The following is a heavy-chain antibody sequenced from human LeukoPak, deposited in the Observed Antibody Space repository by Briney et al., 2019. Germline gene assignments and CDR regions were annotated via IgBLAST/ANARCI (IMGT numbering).Heavy chain of an antibody. J-gene: IGHJ4*02. V-gene: IGHV5-51*01. CDR3: ALRSGYDYDY. D-gene: IGHD5-12*01. CDR1: GFSFTNYC. Sequence: GGSLKISCKASGFSFTNYCIGWVRQMPGKGLEWMGIICPGDSDTRYSPSFQGQVTISADKSISTAYLQWSSLKASDTAMYYCALRSGYDYDYWGQGTLVTVSS. CDR2: ICPGDSDT.